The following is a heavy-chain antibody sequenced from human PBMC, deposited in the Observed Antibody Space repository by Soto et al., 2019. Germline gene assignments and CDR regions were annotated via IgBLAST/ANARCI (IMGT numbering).Heavy chain of an antibody. Sequence: SETLSLTCAVSCGSISSCGYSWGWIRQPPGKGLEWIGYIYHSGSTYYNPSLKSRVTISVDRSKNQFSLKLSSVTAADTAVYYCARVPDVWGQGTTVTVS. J-gene: IGHJ6*02. CDR1: CGSISSCGYS. CDR3: ARVPDV. CDR2: IYHSGST. V-gene: IGHV4-30-2*01.